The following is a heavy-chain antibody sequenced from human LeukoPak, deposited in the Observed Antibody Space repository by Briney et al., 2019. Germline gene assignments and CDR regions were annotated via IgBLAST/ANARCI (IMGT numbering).Heavy chain of an antibody. CDR1: GGSISSSSYY. CDR3: ARRPTCSGGSCYSGFDY. V-gene: IGHV4-39*01. Sequence: SDTLSLTCTVSGGSISSSSYYWGWIRQPPGKGLEWIGSIYYSGSTYYNPSLKSRVTISVDTSKNQFSLKLSSVTAADTAVYYCARRPTCSGGSCYSGFDYWGQGTLVTVSS. D-gene: IGHD2-15*01. CDR2: IYYSGST. J-gene: IGHJ4*02.